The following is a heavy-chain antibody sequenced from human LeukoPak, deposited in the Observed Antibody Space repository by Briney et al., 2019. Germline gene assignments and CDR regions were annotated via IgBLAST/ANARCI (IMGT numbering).Heavy chain of an antibody. CDR1: GFTFDDYG. J-gene: IGHJ4*02. V-gene: IGHV3-20*04. Sequence: LGGSLRLSCAASGFTFDDYGMSWVRQAPGKGLEWVSGINWNGGSTGYADSVKGRFTISRDNAKNSLYLQMNSLRAEDTALYYCARDTGYDFWSGYYPVDYWGQGTLVTVSS. CDR2: INWNGGST. CDR3: ARDTGYDFWSGYYPVDY. D-gene: IGHD3-3*01.